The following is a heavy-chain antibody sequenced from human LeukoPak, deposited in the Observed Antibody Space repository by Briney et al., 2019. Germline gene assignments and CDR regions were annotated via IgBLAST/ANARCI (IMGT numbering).Heavy chain of an antibody. J-gene: IGHJ4*02. V-gene: IGHV4-59*08. D-gene: IGHD6-19*01. CDR1: GGSISSYY. CDR3: ASSGGYSSGWYYRY. Sequence: KSSETLSLTCTVSGGSISSYYWSWIRQPPGKGLEWIGYIYYSGSTNYNPSLKSRVTISVDTSKNQFSLKLSSVTAADTAVYYCASSGGYSSGWYYRYWGQGTLVTVSS. CDR2: IYYSGST.